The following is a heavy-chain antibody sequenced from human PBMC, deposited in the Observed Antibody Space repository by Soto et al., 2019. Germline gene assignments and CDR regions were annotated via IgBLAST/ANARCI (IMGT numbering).Heavy chain of an antibody. D-gene: IGHD2-21*02. CDR2: ISDSGNII. CDR1: GFTFSDNY. V-gene: IGHV3-11*01. Sequence: QVQLVESGGGLVKPGGSLRLSCAASGFTFSDNYMTWIRQAPGRGLEWVAYISDSGNIIYYADSVQGRFTVSRDNAKNSLYLQMNSLRAEDTAVYYCARIDCGGNCYSRSWYFDIWGRGTLVTVSS. J-gene: IGHJ2*01. CDR3: ARIDCGGNCYSRSWYFDI.